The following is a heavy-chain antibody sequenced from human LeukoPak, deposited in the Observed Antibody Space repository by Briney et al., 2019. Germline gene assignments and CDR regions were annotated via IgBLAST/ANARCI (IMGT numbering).Heavy chain of an antibody. V-gene: IGHV5-51*01. J-gene: IGHJ3*02. CDR1: GYSFTSYW. CDR3: ARQEGDYYDSSGYPHDAFDI. D-gene: IGHD3-22*01. Sequence: GESLKISCKGSGYSFTSYWIGWVRQMPGKGLEWMGIIYPGDSDTRYSPSFQGQVTISADKSISTAYLQWSSLKASDTDMYYCARQEGDYYDSSGYPHDAFDIWGQGTMVTVSS. CDR2: IYPGDSDT.